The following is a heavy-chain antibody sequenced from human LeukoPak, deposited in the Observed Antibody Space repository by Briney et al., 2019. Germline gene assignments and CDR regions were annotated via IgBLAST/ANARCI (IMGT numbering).Heavy chain of an antibody. J-gene: IGHJ4*02. CDR1: GYSFTSYW. V-gene: IGHV5-51*01. CDR3: AKQSVDGRYTFDY. Sequence: GESLKISCKGSGYSFTSYWIGWVRQMPGKGLEWTGIINPRDSDTKYSPSFQGQVSISVDKSITTAYLQWSSLKASDTAIYYCAKQSVDGRYTFDYWGQGTLVTVSS. CDR2: INPRDSDT. D-gene: IGHD3-16*02.